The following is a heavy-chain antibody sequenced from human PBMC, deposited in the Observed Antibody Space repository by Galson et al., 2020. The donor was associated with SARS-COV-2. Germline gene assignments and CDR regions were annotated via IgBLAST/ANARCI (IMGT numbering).Heavy chain of an antibody. Sequence: SIMNTNNNPSLKSRVTISVDTSKNQVSLKLSSVTAEDTAVYYCARVGEGYHDSSGFYYVAAYDIWGQERMFTVSS. D-gene: IGHD3-22*01. J-gene: IGHJ3*02. CDR3: ARVGEGYHDSSGFYYVAAYDI. V-gene: IGHV4-61*02. CDR2: SIMNT.